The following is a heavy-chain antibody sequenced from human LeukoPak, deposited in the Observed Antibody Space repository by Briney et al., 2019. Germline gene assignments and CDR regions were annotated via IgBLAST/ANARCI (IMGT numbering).Heavy chain of an antibody. CDR3: ARDGEPATAPFDY. J-gene: IGHJ4*02. Sequence: GGSLRLSCAASGFSFSSFSMNWVRQAPGKGLEWVSYISSSGSTIYYADSVKGRFTISRDNAKNSLYLQMNSLRAEDTAVYYCARDGEPATAPFDYWGQGTLVTVSS. D-gene: IGHD1-14*01. CDR2: ISSSGSTI. V-gene: IGHV3-48*01. CDR1: GFSFSSFS.